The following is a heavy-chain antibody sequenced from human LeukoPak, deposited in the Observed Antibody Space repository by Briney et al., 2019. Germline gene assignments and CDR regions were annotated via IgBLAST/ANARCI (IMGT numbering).Heavy chain of an antibody. D-gene: IGHD6-19*01. CDR1: GDSISSYY. Sequence: SETLSLTCTVSGDSISSYYWSWVRQPPGKSLEWIGYIYYSGTTDYSPSFKSRVTMSVDTSKNQFSLKLSSVTAADTAVYYCARWGSGFDYWGQGTLVTVSS. CDR3: ARWGSGFDY. V-gene: IGHV4-59*12. J-gene: IGHJ4*02. CDR2: IYYSGTT.